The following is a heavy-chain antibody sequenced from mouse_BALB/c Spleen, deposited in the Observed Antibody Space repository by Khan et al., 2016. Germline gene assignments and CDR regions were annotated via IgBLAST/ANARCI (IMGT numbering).Heavy chain of an antibody. J-gene: IGHJ1*01. Sequence: QIQLVQSGPELKKPGETVKISCKASGYTFTNYGMNWVKQAPGKDLKWMGLINTYTGEPTYADDFKGRFAFSLETSASTAYLQINNLRNEDTATYFCARYRYYYGSTKYFDVWGAGTTGTVSS. CDR1: GYTFTNYG. V-gene: IGHV9-3-1*01. CDR2: INTYTGEP. D-gene: IGHD1-1*01. CDR3: ARYRYYYGSTKYFDV.